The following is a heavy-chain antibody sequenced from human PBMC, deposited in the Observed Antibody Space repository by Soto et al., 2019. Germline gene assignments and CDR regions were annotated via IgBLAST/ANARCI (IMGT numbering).Heavy chain of an antibody. D-gene: IGHD3-10*01. CDR2: IYYSGST. CDR3: ARENNVLPGGYFDY. Sequence: PSETLSLTCTVSGGSISSSSYYWGWIRQPPGKGLEWIGSIYYSGSTYYNPSLKSRVTISVDTSKNQFSLKLSSVTAADTAVYYCARENNVLPGGYFDYWGQGTLVTVSS. CDR1: GGSISSSSYY. V-gene: IGHV4-39*02. J-gene: IGHJ4*02.